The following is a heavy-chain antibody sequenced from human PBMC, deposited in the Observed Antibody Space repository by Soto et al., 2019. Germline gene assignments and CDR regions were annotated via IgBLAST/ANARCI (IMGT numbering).Heavy chain of an antibody. CDR3: AKDWSSGWPPAWFDP. D-gene: IGHD6-19*01. CDR2: ISYDGSNK. V-gene: IGHV3-30*18. Sequence: GSLRLSCAASGFTFSSYGMHWVRQAPGKGLEWVAVISYDGSNKYYADSVKGRFTISRDNSKNTLYLQMNSLRAEDTAVYYCAKDWSSGWPPAWFDPWGQGTLVTVSS. J-gene: IGHJ5*02. CDR1: GFTFSSYG.